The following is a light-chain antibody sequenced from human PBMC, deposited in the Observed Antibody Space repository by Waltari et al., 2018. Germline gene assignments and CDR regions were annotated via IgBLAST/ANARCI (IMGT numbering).Light chain of an antibody. Sequence: DVVVTQSPDSLAVSLGERAPINCKSSQSVKNNLAWYQQKPGQPPKLLIYWASTRASGVPDRFSGSGSGTDFTLTISSLQAEDVAVYYCQQFDNTPFTFGPGTKVDI. CDR2: WAS. J-gene: IGKJ3*01. CDR1: QSVKNN. CDR3: QQFDNTPFT. V-gene: IGKV4-1*01.